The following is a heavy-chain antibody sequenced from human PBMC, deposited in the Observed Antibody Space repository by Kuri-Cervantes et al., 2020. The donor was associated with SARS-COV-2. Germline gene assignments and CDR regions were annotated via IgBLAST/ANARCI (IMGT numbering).Heavy chain of an antibody. D-gene: IGHD6-19*01. CDR1: GGSISSSSYY. CDR3: ARRGAVAGTVPFFDY. Sequence: GSLRLSCTVSGGSISSSSYYWGWIRQPPGKGLEWIGSIYYSGSTYYNPSLKSRVTISVDTSKDQFSLKLSSVTAADTAVYYCARRGAVAGTVPFFDYWGQGTLVTVSS. CDR2: IYYSGST. J-gene: IGHJ4*02. V-gene: IGHV4-39*01.